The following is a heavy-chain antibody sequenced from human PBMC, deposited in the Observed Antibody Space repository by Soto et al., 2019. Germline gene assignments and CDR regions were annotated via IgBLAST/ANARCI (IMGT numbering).Heavy chain of an antibody. D-gene: IGHD2-15*01. CDR3: ARVAFPHCSGGSCYPGSWFDP. Sequence: GASVKVSCKASGYTFTSYGISWVRQAPGQGLEWMGWISAYNGNTNYAQKLQGRVTMTTDTSTSTAYMELRSLRSDDTAVYYCARVAFPHCSGGSCYPGSWFDPWGQGTLVTVS. CDR1: GYTFTSYG. V-gene: IGHV1-18*01. J-gene: IGHJ5*02. CDR2: ISAYNGNT.